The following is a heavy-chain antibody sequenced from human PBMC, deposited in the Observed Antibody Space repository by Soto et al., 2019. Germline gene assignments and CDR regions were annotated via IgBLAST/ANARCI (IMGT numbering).Heavy chain of an antibody. CDR3: ARIHWAQSSLDY. Sequence: NPSETLSLTCAVSCGSIDSGAFSLSWIRQPPGKGLEWIGYVTHSGTAYSIPSLNGRLTLSVDSSQTQFSLKLTSVTAADSAFYYCARIHWAQSSLDYWGRGTLVTVSS. D-gene: IGHD6-19*01. V-gene: IGHV4-30-2*01. CDR1: CGSIDSGAFS. J-gene: IGHJ4*02. CDR2: VTHSGTA.